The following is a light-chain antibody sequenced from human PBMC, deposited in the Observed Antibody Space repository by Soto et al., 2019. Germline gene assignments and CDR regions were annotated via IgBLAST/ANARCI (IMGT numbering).Light chain of an antibody. Sequence: DIQMTQSPSSLSASVGDRVTITCRASQSISSYLNWYQQKPGKAPKLLIYAASSLQSGVPSRFSGSGSGTDFTLTISSLQPEDFATYYWQQSYSTSWTFGQGTKVDI. V-gene: IGKV1-39*01. J-gene: IGKJ1*01. CDR2: AAS. CDR3: QQSYSTSWT. CDR1: QSISSY.